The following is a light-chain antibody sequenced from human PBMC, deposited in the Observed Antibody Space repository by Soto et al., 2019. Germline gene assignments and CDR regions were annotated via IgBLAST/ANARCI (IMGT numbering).Light chain of an antibody. CDR1: QSVSSN. CDR2: GAS. J-gene: IGKJ1*01. Sequence: EIVITQSPATLSVSPGERATLSCRASQSVSSNLAWYQQKPGQAPRLLIYGASTRATGIPDRFSGSGSGTDFTLTISSLEPEDFAVYYCQQYGHSPKTFGQGTKVDIK. CDR3: QQYGHSPKT. V-gene: IGKV3-15*01.